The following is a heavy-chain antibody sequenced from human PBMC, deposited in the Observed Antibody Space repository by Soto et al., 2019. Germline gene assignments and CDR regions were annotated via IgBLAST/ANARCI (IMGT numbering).Heavy chain of an antibody. Sequence: QMRLVESGGGVVQPGRSLRLSCLVSGFTLGYYGTHWVRQAPGKGLEWVAHLSYDGVYTAYADSVKGRFTISSDSSKIPLFPQMDRLTHDHTGGYYLSKGPRGSYCGLDVLGQGTNVTVSS. J-gene: IGHJ6*02. CDR2: LSYDGVYT. V-gene: IGHV3-30*18. D-gene: IGHD3-10*01. CDR3: SKGPRGSYCGLDV. CDR1: GFTLGYYG.